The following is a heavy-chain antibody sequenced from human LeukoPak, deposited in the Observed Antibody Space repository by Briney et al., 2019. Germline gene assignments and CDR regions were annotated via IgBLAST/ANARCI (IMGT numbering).Heavy chain of an antibody. CDR2: ISSSCDYT. CDR1: GLNHNTFH. Sequence: PGGPLRHPCAASGLNHNTFHLNLVPPAPGKGPEWVSYISSSCDYTLYATSVKGRFTISRDNANESAYLEMSNLRAEDTGVYYCRSVPFGYGMDVWGQGTTVIVSS. V-gene: IGHV3-11*06. J-gene: IGHJ6*02. CDR3: RSVPFGYGMDV. D-gene: IGHD3-3*01.